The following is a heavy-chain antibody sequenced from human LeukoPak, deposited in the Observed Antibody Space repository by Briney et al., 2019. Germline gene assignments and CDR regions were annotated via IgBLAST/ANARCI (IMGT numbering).Heavy chain of an antibody. CDR1: GFTFSRHW. CDR3: AKDQGYYYDTSGYYYWSY. V-gene: IGHV3-23*01. Sequence: GGSLRLSCTASGFTFSRHWISWVRQTPGKGLEWVSGISGSGSITYYADSVKGRFTISRDNSKNTLYLQMNSLRAEDTAVYYCAKDQGYYYDTSGYYYWSYWGQGTLVTVSS. J-gene: IGHJ4*02. D-gene: IGHD3-22*01. CDR2: ISGSGSIT.